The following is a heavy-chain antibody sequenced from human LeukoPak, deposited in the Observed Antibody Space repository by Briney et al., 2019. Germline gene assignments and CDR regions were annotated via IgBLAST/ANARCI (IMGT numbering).Heavy chain of an antibody. Sequence: GGSLRLSCAASGFTFSNYGMDWVRQAPGKGLEWLSYISSSSSSIYYADSVKGRFTISRDNPKNSLFLQMNSLRAEDTAVYYCARGGAARPDYWGQGTLVTVSS. D-gene: IGHD6-6*01. V-gene: IGHV3-48*01. CDR3: ARGGAARPDY. CDR1: GFTFSNYG. CDR2: ISSSSSSI. J-gene: IGHJ4*02.